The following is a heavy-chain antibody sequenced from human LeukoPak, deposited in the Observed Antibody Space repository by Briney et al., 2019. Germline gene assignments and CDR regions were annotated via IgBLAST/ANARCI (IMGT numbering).Heavy chain of an antibody. V-gene: IGHV3-23*01. Sequence: GGSLRLSCAASGFTFSSSAMSWVRQAPGKGLEWVSSISDSDGTTYYADSVKGRLTISRDNSKDTLYLQMNSQRAEDMALYYCAKDIRAVAGTGYDYWGQGTLVTVSS. CDR1: GFTFSSSA. CDR3: AKDIRAVAGTGYDY. J-gene: IGHJ4*02. CDR2: ISDSDGTT. D-gene: IGHD6-19*01.